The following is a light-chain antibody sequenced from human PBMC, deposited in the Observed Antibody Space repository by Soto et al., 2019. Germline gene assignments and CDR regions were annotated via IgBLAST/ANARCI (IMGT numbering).Light chain of an antibody. Sequence: EFVLTQSPGTLSLSPGERATLSCRATQSVSSSYLAWYQQKPGRAPRILIYGASTRATGIPDRFSGSGSGTDFTLTISRLEPEDFAVYYCQQYGSSPPLTFGGGTKVEIK. J-gene: IGKJ4*01. V-gene: IGKV3-20*01. CDR2: GAS. CDR1: QSVSSSY. CDR3: QQYGSSPPLT.